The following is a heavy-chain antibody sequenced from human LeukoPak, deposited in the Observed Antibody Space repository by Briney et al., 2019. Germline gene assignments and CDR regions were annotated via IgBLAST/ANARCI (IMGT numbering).Heavy chain of an antibody. D-gene: IGHD3-10*01. CDR2: ISYDGGT. CDR3: ARTRGRIGGRFDS. CDR1: GGSINTYY. Sequence: SETLSLTCSISGGSINTYYWSWLRQPPGKGLEWIGFISYDGGTNYNPSLKSRVSISVDTSKNQFSLKLSSVTAADTAVYYCARTRGRIGGRFDSWGQGTLVTVSS. J-gene: IGHJ4*02. V-gene: IGHV4-59*12.